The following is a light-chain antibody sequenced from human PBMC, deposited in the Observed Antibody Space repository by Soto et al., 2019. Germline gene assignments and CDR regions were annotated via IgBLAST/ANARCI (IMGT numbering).Light chain of an antibody. J-gene: IGKJ3*01. CDR2: GAS. Sequence: EIVLTQSPGTLSLSPGERATLSCRASQSVSSSFLAWYQQKPGQAPRPLIYGASSRATGIPDRFSGSGSGTDFTLTIGRLEPEDFAVYYCQQYGSSPFTFGPGTKVDIK. CDR3: QQYGSSPFT. V-gene: IGKV3-20*01. CDR1: QSVSSSF.